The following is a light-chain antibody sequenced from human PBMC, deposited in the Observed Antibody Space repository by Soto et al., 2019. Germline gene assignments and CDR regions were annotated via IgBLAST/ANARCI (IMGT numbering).Light chain of an antibody. V-gene: IGLV2-8*01. CDR1: SSDVGGYNY. Sequence: QSVLTQPPSASGSPGQSVAISCTRTSSDVGGYNYVSWYQQHPGKAPKLMIYEVNKRPSGVPDRFSGSKSGNTASLTVSGLQAEDEADYYCSSYAGSSNVFG. J-gene: IGLJ6*01. CDR3: SSYAGSSNV. CDR2: EVN.